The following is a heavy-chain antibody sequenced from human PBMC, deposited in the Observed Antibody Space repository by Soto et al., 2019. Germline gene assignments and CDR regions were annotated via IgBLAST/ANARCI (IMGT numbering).Heavy chain of an antibody. Sequence: SVKVSCKASGYTFTSYGISWVRQAPGQGLEWMGGIIPIFGTANYAQKFQGRVTITADESTSTAYMELSSLRSEDTAVYYCASASDTYGGLDYWGQGTLVTVSS. CDR2: IIPIFGTA. CDR1: GYTFTSYG. V-gene: IGHV1-69*13. J-gene: IGHJ4*02. CDR3: ASASDTYGGLDY. D-gene: IGHD4-17*01.